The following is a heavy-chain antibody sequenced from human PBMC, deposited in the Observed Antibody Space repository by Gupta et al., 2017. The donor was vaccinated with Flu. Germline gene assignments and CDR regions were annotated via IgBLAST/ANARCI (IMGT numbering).Heavy chain of an antibody. CDR3: ARNRGWQQFDY. D-gene: IGHD5-24*01. J-gene: IGHJ4*02. V-gene: IGHV3-7*01. Sequence: ELQLVQPGGDLVEAVGPLRLSCAACGFSFSSYWMAWVRQAPGQGLEWVANIGADGNVKNYADSVKGRFTISRDNAKDSLYLQMNSLRADDTALYYCARNRGWQQFDYWGQGALVTVSS. CDR1: GFSFSSYW. CDR2: IGADGNVK.